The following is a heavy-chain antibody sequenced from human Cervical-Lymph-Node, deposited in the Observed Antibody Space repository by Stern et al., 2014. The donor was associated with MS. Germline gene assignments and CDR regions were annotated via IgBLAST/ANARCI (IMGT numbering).Heavy chain of an antibody. CDR2: ISPSIGTA. Sequence: MQLVQSGAEVQRPGSSVKVSCRASGGTFSSSGISWVRQAPGQGLDWMGGISPSIGTATYAQKYQGRVTITADESTSTAYMELSSLRSEDTAIYYCALGGFGHYFEYWGQGTLVTVSS. CDR1: GGTFSSSG. J-gene: IGHJ4*02. D-gene: IGHD3-10*01. CDR3: ALGGFGHYFEY. V-gene: IGHV1-69*01.